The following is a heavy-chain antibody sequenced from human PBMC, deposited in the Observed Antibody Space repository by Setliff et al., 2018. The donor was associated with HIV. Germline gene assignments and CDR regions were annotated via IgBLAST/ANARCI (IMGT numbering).Heavy chain of an antibody. CDR2: INHSGIT. Sequence: PSETLSLTCAVYGGSFSASYWSWIRQAPGKGLEWIGEINHSGITHFNPSLDTRVTMFADTSKNQFSLRLSPVTAADTAIYYCAKGPRGLGLRYYFDYWAQGSQGTVS. D-gene: IGHD3-10*01. J-gene: IGHJ4*02. CDR3: AKGPRGLGLRYYFDY. V-gene: IGHV4-34*01. CDR1: GGSFSASY.